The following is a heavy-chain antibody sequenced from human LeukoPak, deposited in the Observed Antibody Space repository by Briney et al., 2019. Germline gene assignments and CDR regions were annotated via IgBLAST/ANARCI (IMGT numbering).Heavy chain of an antibody. CDR2: ISPSGGST. D-gene: IGHD4-17*01. CDR1: GYTFTTYY. CDR3: AVGGDYGRNYFDY. V-gene: IGHV1-46*01. Sequence: GASVKVSCKASGYTFTTYYMHWVRQAPGQGLEWMGIISPSGGSTGYAQQLQGRVTMTRDTSTSTVYMELSSLRSDDTAVYYCAVGGDYGRNYFDYWGQGTLVTVSA. J-gene: IGHJ4*02.